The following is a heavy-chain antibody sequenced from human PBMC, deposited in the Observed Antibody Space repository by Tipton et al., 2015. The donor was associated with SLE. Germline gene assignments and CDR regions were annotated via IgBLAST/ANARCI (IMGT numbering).Heavy chain of an antibody. CDR2: IFYSGST. J-gene: IGHJ4*02. V-gene: IGHV4-59*01. Sequence: TLSLTCTVSGGSISSYYWSWIRQSPGKGLEWIGYIFYSGSTNYNPSLKSRVTISVDTSKNQFPLKLSSVTAADTAVYYCARSLGTYYYDSTVAFWGQGTLVTVSS. D-gene: IGHD3-22*01. CDR1: GGSISSYY. CDR3: ARSLGTYYYDSTVAF.